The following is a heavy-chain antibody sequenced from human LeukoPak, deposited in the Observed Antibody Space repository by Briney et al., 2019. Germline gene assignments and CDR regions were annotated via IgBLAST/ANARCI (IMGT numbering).Heavy chain of an antibody. CDR2: ISAYNGNT. CDR1: GYTFISYG. D-gene: IGHD3-9*01. J-gene: IGHJ6*02. Sequence: ASVKVSCKASGYTFISYGISWVRQAPGQGLEWMGWISAYNGNTNYAQKLQGRVTMTTDTSTSTAYMELRSLRSDDTAVYYCARDLTEYYDILTGSDYYGMDVWGQGTTVTVSS. CDR3: ARDLTEYYDILTGSDYYGMDV. V-gene: IGHV1-18*01.